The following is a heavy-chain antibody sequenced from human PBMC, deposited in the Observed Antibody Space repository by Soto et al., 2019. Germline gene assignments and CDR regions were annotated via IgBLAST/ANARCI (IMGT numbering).Heavy chain of an antibody. CDR2: ISAYNGNT. V-gene: IGHV1-18*01. CDR1: GYTFTTYG. CDR3: ARDLTTVTSFGY. Sequence: ASVKVSCKASGYTFTTYGISWVRQAPGQGLEWMGWISAYNGNTNYAQKLQGRVTMTTDTSTSTAYMELRSLRSDDTAVYYCARDLTTVTSFGYWGQGTLVTVSS. D-gene: IGHD4-17*01. J-gene: IGHJ4*02.